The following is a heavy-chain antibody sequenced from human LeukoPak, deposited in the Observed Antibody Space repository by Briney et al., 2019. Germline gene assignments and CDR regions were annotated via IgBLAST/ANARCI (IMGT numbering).Heavy chain of an antibody. D-gene: IGHD3-22*01. J-gene: IGHJ4*02. V-gene: IGHV3-21*01. CDR2: ISSSSSYI. CDR1: GFTFSSYS. Sequence: GGSLRLSCAASGFTFSSYSMNWVRQAPGKGLEWVSSISSSSSYIYYADSVKGRFTIPRDNAENSLYLQMNSLRAEDTAVYYCAREGYDSSTTFDYWGQGTLVTVSS. CDR3: AREGYDSSTTFDY.